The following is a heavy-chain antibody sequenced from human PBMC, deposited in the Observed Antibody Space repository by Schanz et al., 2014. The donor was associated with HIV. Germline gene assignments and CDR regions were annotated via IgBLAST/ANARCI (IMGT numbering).Heavy chain of an antibody. CDR1: GFALNRHS. Sequence: EVQLVESGGGLVKPGGSLRLSCAASGFALNRHSLNWVRQAPGKGLEWVSVISGSGISTYYADSVKGRLTISRDNSKNTLYLQMNSLRAEDTAVYYCAKGQRGIVRGDIDYWGQGTLVTVSS. D-gene: IGHD3-10*01. J-gene: IGHJ4*02. CDR3: AKGQRGIVRGDIDY. CDR2: ISGSGIST. V-gene: IGHV3-23*04.